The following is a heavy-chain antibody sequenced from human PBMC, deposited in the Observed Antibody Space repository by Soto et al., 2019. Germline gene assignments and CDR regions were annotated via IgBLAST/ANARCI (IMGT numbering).Heavy chain of an antibody. J-gene: IGHJ4*02. D-gene: IGHD3-16*01. CDR1: GFTFGSYA. V-gene: IGHV3-49*04. CDR2: IRSKAYGATT. CDR3: NRPIQFAEYVAFDY. Sequence: GGSLRLSCTTSGFTFGSYAMGWVRQAPGKGLEWGGFIRSKAYGATTEYAASVRGRFTISRVDSKSIAYLQIDSLKTEDTAIYYCNRPIQFAEYVAFDYWGQGTLVTVSS.